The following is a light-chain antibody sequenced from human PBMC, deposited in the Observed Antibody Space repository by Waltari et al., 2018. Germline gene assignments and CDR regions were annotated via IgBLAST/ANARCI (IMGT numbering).Light chain of an antibody. CDR3: QQSYSTPWT. CDR2: AAS. CDR1: QSISSY. V-gene: IGKV1-39*01. Sequence: DIQMTQSPSSLSASVGDRVTITFRGSQSISSYLNWYQQKPGKAPKLLIYAASSLQSGVPSRFSGSGSGTDFTLTISSLQPEDFATYYCQQSYSTPWTFGQGTKVEIK. J-gene: IGKJ1*01.